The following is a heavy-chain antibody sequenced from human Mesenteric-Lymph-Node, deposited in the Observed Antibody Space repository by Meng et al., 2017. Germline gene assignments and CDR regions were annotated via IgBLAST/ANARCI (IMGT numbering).Heavy chain of an antibody. V-gene: IGHV3-73*01. CDR1: GFTFSGSA. CDR3: TRHPQGEDQTYYDFWSGYFSPYYYYGMDV. J-gene: IGHJ6*02. Sequence: GGSLRLSCAASGFTFSGSAMHWVRQASGQGLEWVGRIRSKANSYATAYAASVKGRFTISRDDSKNTAYLQMNSLKTEDTAVYYCTRHPQGEDQTYYDFWSGYFSPYYYYGMDVWGQGTTVTVSS. CDR2: IRSKANSYAT. D-gene: IGHD3-3*01.